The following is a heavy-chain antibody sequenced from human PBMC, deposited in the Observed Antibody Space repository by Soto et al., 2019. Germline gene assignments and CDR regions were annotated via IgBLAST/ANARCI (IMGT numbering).Heavy chain of an antibody. V-gene: IGHV3-15*01. D-gene: IGHD2-15*01. Sequence: EVQLVESGGGLVTPGGSLRLSCAASRSTFINAWMAWVRQAPGKGLEWVAHIKSESDGGTTDYAAPVNGRFTISRDASKNTLFLQMNRLNTEDTGVYYWPVLKKGDCVVSTCYSLRFDPWGQGTLLTFSS. CDR1: RSTFINAW. CDR3: PVLKKGDCVVSTCYSLRFDP. J-gene: IGHJ5*02. CDR2: IKSESDGGTT.